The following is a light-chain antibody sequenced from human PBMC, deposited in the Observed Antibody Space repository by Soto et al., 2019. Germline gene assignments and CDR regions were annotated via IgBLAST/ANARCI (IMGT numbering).Light chain of an antibody. J-gene: IGKJ1*01. CDR1: QSVRSN. V-gene: IGKV3-11*01. CDR3: QQRYNWPLT. Sequence: EIVMTQSPATLSVSPGEGVTLSCRAGQSVRSNLAWYQQKFGQAPRLLFYDASSRATGIPARFSGRGSATDFTLTISSLEPEDFAIYYCQQRYNWPLTFGQGTKVDIK. CDR2: DAS.